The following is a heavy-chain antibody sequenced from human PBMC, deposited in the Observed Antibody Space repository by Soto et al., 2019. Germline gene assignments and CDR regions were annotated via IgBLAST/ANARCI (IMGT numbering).Heavy chain of an antibody. CDR3: ARSIILLRGVIRAPLLDY. CDR1: GGSVSSTSYY. Sequence: PSETLSLTCTVSGGSVSSTSYYWTWMRQPPGKGLEWIGYIYYSGSTNYNPSLKSRVTISVDTSKNQFSLNLSSVTAGDTAVYYCARSIILLRGVIRAPLLDYWGQGTLVTVSS. J-gene: IGHJ4*02. V-gene: IGHV4-61*01. CDR2: IYYSGST. D-gene: IGHD3-10*01.